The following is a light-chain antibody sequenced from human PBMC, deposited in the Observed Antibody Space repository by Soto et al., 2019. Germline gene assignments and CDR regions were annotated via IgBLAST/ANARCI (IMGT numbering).Light chain of an antibody. CDR2: GAS. J-gene: IGKJ2*01. CDR3: QQYGSSLYT. Sequence: EIVLTQSPATLSLSPGERATLSCRASQSVSSYLAWYQQKPGQAPRLLIYGASSRATGIPDRFSGSGSGTDFTLTINRLEPEDFAVYYCQQYGSSLYTFGQGTKVDIK. CDR1: QSVSSY. V-gene: IGKV3-20*01.